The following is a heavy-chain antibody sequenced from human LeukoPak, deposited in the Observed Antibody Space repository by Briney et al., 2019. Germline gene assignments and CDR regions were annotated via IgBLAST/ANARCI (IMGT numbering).Heavy chain of an antibody. V-gene: IGHV4-34*01. J-gene: IGHJ4*02. Sequence: PSETLPLTCAVYGGSFSGYYWSWIRQPPGKGLEWIGEINHSGSTNYNPSLKSRVTISVDTSKNQFSLKLSSVTAADTAVYYCARRCDYGSGSYCLDYWGQGTLVTVSS. CDR1: GGSFSGYY. CDR3: ARRCDYGSGSYCLDY. CDR2: INHSGST. D-gene: IGHD3-10*01.